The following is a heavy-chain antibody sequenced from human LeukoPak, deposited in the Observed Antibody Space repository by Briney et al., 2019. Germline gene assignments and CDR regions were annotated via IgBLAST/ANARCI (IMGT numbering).Heavy chain of an antibody. D-gene: IGHD3-10*01. CDR3: ARAVERLLWFKATDFDY. CDR2: IKQDGSEK. J-gene: IGHJ4*02. Sequence: PGGSLRLSCGASGFTFSNYAMSWVRQAPGKGLEWVANIKQDGSEKYYVDSVKGRFTISRDNAKNSLYLQMNSLRAEDTAVYYCARAVERLLWFKATDFDYWGQGTLVTVSS. CDR1: GFTFSNYA. V-gene: IGHV3-7*01.